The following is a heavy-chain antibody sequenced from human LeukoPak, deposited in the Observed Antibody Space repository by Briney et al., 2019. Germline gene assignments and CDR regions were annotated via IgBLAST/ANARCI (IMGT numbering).Heavy chain of an antibody. V-gene: IGHV4-39*01. D-gene: IGHD6-6*01. CDR2: IYYSGST. CDR1: GGSISSSRYY. CDR3: ASSSWVALPPNWFDP. J-gene: IGHJ5*02. Sequence: SETLSLTCTVSGGSISSSRYYWGGIRQPPGKGLGWIGSIYYSGSTYYNPSLKSRATISVDPSKNQFSLKLSSVTAAGTAVYYCASSSWVALPPNWFDPWGQGTLVTVSS.